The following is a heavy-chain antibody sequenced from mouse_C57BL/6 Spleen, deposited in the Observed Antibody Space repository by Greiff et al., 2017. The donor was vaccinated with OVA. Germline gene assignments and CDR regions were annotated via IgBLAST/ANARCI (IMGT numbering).Heavy chain of an antibody. D-gene: IGHD2-2*01. CDR1: GYTFTSYW. CDR3: ASPPKGDDVDYFDY. J-gene: IGHJ2*01. CDR2: IHPNSGST. V-gene: IGHV1-64*01. Sequence: QVQLQQPGAELVKPGASVKLSCKASGYTFTSYWMHWVKQRPGQGLEWIGMIHPNSGSTNYNEQFKSTATLTVDKSSSTAYMQLSSLTSEDTAVYDGASPPKGDDVDYFDYWGQGTTLTVSS.